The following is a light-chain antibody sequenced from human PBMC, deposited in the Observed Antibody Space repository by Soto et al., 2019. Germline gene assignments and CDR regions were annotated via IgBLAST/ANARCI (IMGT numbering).Light chain of an antibody. CDR1: SSYIGGYDY. J-gene: IGLJ1*01. CDR2: GVT. V-gene: IGLV2-14*01. Sequence: QSVLTQPASVSGSPGQSITISCTGTSSYIGGYDYVSWYQHQPGKAPKFIIYGVTNRPSGVSHRFSGSKSANTASLTISGLQAEDEADYYCTSYTSSSTHVFGTGTKVTVL. CDR3: TSYTSSSTHV.